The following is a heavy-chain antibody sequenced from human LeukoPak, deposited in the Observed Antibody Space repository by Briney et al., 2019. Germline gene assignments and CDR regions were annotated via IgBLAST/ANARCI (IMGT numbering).Heavy chain of an antibody. CDR3: ARDRVGATTNFDY. V-gene: IGHV1-2*02. D-gene: IGHD1-26*01. Sequence: GASVKVSCKASGYTFTGYYMHWVRQAPGQGLEWMGWINPNSGGTNYAQKFQGRVTMTRDTSISTAYMELSRLRSDDTAVYYCARDRVGATTNFDYWGQGTLVTVSS. CDR1: GYTFTGYY. J-gene: IGHJ4*02. CDR2: INPNSGGT.